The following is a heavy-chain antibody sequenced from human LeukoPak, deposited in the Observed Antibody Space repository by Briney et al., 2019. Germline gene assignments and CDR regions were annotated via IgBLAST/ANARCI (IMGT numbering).Heavy chain of an antibody. J-gene: IGHJ4*02. Sequence: GGSLRLSCAASGFTFSSYWMSWVRQAPGKGLEWVANIKQGGSEKYYVDSVKGRFTISRDNAKNSLYLQMNSLRAEDTAVYYCARSYGGGIYYFDYWGQGTLVTVSS. V-gene: IGHV3-7*03. CDR3: ARSYGGGIYYFDY. CDR1: GFTFSSYW. D-gene: IGHD1-14*01. CDR2: IKQGGSEK.